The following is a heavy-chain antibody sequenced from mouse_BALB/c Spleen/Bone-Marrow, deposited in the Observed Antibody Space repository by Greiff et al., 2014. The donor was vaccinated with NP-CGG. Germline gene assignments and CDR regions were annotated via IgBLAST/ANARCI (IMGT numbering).Heavy chain of an antibody. D-gene: IGHD2-10*02. J-gene: IGHJ4*01. V-gene: IGHV2-6*02. CDR1: GFSLTNYG. Sequence: VQLVESGPGLVAPSQSLYITCTVSGFSLTNYGVHWVRQPPGKGLEWLVVIWSDGNTTYNSALKSRLSISKDNSKSQVFLKMNSLQTDDTALYYCARNPYGNYAMDYWGQGTSVTVSS. CDR2: IWSDGNT. CDR3: ARNPYGNYAMDY.